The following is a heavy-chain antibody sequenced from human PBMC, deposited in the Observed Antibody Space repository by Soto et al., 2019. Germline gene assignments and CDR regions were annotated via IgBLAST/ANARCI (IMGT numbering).Heavy chain of an antibody. CDR1: GGSITSGSFY. D-gene: IGHD2-21*02. Sequence: SETLSLTCTVSGGSITSGSFYWGWVRHSPGKGLEWIGSIYYSGSVFYNPSLRSRVTISADVSRDQFSLKLTSVTAADTAVYYCARHGTALTAVNWFVSWGHGTLVTVSS. CDR3: ARHGTALTAVNWFVS. J-gene: IGHJ5*01. V-gene: IGHV4-39*01. CDR2: IYYSGSV.